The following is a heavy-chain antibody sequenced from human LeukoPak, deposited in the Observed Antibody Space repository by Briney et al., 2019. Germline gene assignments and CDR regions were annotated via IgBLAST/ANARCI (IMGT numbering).Heavy chain of an antibody. J-gene: IGHJ4*02. V-gene: IGHV3-21*04. Sequence: PGGSLTLSCAASGFTFSGYTMNWVRQAPGKGLEWVSSTSSKSGYIYYADSVKGRFTISRDNSKNTLYMQMNSLRAEDTAIYYCAKGQIGYCSGGSCYPVDYWGQGILVTVSS. CDR1: GFTFSGYT. CDR2: TSSKSGYI. CDR3: AKGQIGYCSGGSCYPVDY. D-gene: IGHD2-15*01.